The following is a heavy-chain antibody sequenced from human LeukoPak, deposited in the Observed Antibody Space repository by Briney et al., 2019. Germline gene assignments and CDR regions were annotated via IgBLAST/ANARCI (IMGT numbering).Heavy chain of an antibody. CDR3: ARGGGSNDYVWGSYRSVLVYYFDY. D-gene: IGHD3-16*02. CDR2: IYSGGST. J-gene: IGHJ4*02. V-gene: IGHV3-53*01. Sequence: GGSLRLSCAASGFTVSSNYMSWVRQAAGKGLEWVSVIYSGGSTYYADSVKGRFTISRDNSKNTLYLQMNSLRAEDTAVYYCARGGGSNDYVWGSYRSVLVYYFDYWGQGTPVTVSS. CDR1: GFTVSSNY.